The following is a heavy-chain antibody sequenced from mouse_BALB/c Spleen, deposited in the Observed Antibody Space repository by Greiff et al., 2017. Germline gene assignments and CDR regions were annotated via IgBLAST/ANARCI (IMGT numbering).Heavy chain of an antibody. CDR2: ISSGSSTI. V-gene: IGHV5-17*02. J-gene: IGHJ2*01. Sequence: EVKLVESGGGLVHPGGSRKLSCAASGFTFSSFGMHWVRQAPQKGLEWVAYISSGSSTIYYADTVKGRFTISRDNPKNTLFLQMTSLRSEDTAMYYCASLLTGHFDYWGQGTTLTVSS. CDR1: GFTFSSFG. D-gene: IGHD4-1*01. CDR3: ASLLTGHFDY.